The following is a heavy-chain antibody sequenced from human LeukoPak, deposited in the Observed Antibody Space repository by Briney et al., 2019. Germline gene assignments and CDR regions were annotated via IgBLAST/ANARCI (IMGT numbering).Heavy chain of an antibody. CDR3: ATSFCSSSGNWFDP. CDR2: FDPEDGVT. CDR1: GYTLTELS. V-gene: IGHV1-24*01. J-gene: IGHJ5*02. Sequence: ASVKVSCKVSGYTLTELSMHWVRQAPGKGLEWMGGFDPEDGVTIYAQKFQGRVTMTEDTSTDTAYMELSSLRSEDTAVYYCATSFCSSSGNWFDPWGQGTLVTVSS. D-gene: IGHD6-6*01.